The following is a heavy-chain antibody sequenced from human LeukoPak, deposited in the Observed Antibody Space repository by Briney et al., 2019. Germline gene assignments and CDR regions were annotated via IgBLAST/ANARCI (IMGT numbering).Heavy chain of an antibody. CDR1: GFSFTNYA. D-gene: IGHD3/OR15-3a*01. V-gene: IGHV3-23*01. J-gene: IGHJ4*02. Sequence: GGSLRLSCVASGFSFTNYAMSWVRQAPGRGPEWLSSMKGGGETFYADSVKGRCTLSRDISRNTVYLQLNNLRVEDTAIYYCARASRTSTADAVCWGQGTQVTVSS. CDR3: ARASRTSTADAVC. CDR2: MKGGGET.